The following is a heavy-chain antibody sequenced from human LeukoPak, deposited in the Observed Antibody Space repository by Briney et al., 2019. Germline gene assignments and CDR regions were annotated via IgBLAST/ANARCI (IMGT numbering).Heavy chain of an antibody. CDR2: INPNSGVT. Sequence: ASVKVSCKASGYTFTGYYMHWVRQAPGQGLEWMGWINPNSGVTNYAQNFRGRVTMTRDTSISTAYMELSSLRSDDTAVYYCATTNAATTRLDYWGQGTLVTVSS. CDR3: ATTNAATTRLDY. V-gene: IGHV1-2*02. D-gene: IGHD5-12*01. J-gene: IGHJ4*02. CDR1: GYTFTGYY.